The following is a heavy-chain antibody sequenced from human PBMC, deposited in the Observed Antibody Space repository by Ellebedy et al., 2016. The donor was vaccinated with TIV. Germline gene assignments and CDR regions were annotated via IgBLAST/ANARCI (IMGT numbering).Heavy chain of an antibody. CDR1: GGSFSPYY. V-gene: IGHV4-34*01. J-gene: IGHJ3*02. CDR3: ARGSQYIIAVVITSDAFDI. CDR2: ISHSGST. Sequence: MPSETLSLTCAVYGGSFSPYYWSWIRQPPGKGLEWIGEISHSGSTNYNPSLKSRVTISVDTSNNRFSLKLRSVTAADTAVYYWARGSQYIIAVVITSDAFDIWGQGTMVTVSS. D-gene: IGHD3-22*01.